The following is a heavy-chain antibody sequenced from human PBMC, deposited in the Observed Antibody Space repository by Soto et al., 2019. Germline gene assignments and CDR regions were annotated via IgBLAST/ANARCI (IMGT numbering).Heavy chain of an antibody. D-gene: IGHD6-19*01. CDR2: INSYNGNT. V-gene: IGHV1-18*01. Sequence: QVQLVQSGAEVKKPGASVKVSCKASGYTFTSYGISWVPQAPGQGLEWMGWINSYNGNTNYAQKLQGRVTMTTDTTSSTAYIELRSLRSDDTAVYYCAIEPVAGIWFDPWGQGTLVTVSS. J-gene: IGHJ5*02. CDR3: AIEPVAGIWFDP. CDR1: GYTFTSYG.